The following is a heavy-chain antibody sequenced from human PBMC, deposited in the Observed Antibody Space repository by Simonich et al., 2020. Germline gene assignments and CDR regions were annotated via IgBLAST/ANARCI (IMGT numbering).Heavy chain of an antibody. CDR1: GFTFSSYS. D-gene: IGHD5-12*01. Sequence: EVQLVESGGGLVQPGGSLRLSCAASGFTFSSYSMNWVRQAQGKGLEWVSYIRSSSSTIYYADSVKGRFTISRDNAKNSLYLQMNSLRAEDTAVYYCARDSSYYAFDIWGQGTMVTVSS. V-gene: IGHV3-48*01. J-gene: IGHJ3*02. CDR3: ARDSSYYAFDI. CDR2: IRSSSSTI.